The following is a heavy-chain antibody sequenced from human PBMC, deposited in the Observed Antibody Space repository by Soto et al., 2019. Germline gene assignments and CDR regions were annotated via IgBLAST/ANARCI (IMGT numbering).Heavy chain of an antibody. V-gene: IGHV3-72*01. CDR1: GFSFSDYY. Sequence: GGSLRLSCAASGFSFSDYYMDWVRQAPGMGLEWVARIKNKLNSYTVEYAASLVGRFTISRDDSKNSVYLQMNSLKTDDTAVYFCARARRGYPADQRGQGTLGTGSS. D-gene: IGHD3-22*01. J-gene: IGHJ4*02. CDR3: ARARRGYPADQ. CDR2: IKNKLNSYTV.